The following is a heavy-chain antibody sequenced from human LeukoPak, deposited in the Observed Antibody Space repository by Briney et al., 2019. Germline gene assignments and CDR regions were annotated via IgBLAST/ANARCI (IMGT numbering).Heavy chain of an antibody. CDR3: ARGYSSSWYQEYYYYYMDV. D-gene: IGHD6-13*01. Sequence: SETLSLTCTVSGGSISSYYWSWIWQPPGKGLEWIGYIYYSGSTNYNPSLKSRVTISVDTSKNQFSLKLSSVTAADTAVYYCARGYSSSWYQEYYYYYMDVWGKGTTVTISS. J-gene: IGHJ6*03. CDR1: GGSISSYY. CDR2: IYYSGST. V-gene: IGHV4-59*01.